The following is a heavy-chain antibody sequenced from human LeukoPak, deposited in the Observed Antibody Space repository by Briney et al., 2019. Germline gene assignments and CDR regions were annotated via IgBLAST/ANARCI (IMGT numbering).Heavy chain of an antibody. CDR1: GGSISSYY. V-gene: IGHV4-4*07. CDR3: ARETDLYYYYMDV. Sequence: SETLSLTCTVSGGSISSYYWSWIRQPAGKGLEWIGRIYTSGSTNYNPSLKSRVTMSVDTSRNQFSLKLISLTAADTAVYYCARETDLYYYYMDVWGKGTTVTVSS. J-gene: IGHJ6*03. CDR2: IYTSGST.